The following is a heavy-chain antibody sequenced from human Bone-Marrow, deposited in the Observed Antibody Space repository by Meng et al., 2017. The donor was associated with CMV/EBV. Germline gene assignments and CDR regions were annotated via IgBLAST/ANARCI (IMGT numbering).Heavy chain of an antibody. J-gene: IGHJ4*02. CDR3: AKEVYCSSTSCYVVGPIDY. D-gene: IGHD2-2*01. Sequence: GGSLRLSCAASGFTFSSYWMHWVRQAPGKGLVWVSRINSDGSSTSYADSVKGRFTISRDNSKNTLYLQMNSLRAEDTAVYYCAKEVYCSSTSCYVVGPIDYWGQGTLVTVPS. V-gene: IGHV3-74*01. CDR1: GFTFSSYW. CDR2: INSDGSST.